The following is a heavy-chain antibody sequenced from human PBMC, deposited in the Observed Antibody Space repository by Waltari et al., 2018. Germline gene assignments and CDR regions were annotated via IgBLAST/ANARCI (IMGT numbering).Heavy chain of an antibody. V-gene: IGHV4-34*02. CDR2: INHNGNR. D-gene: IGHD2-8*02. CDR1: GGSFSGYY. Sequence: QVQLQQWGAGQLQPSETLSLTCAVYGGSFSGYYWGWIRQPPGKGLDGIGEINHNGNRNSNPSSMSRVKMLIETSRSQFSLKGNSVSAADTAVYYCVRLEDCSGPGGNCYSGDSFALDVWGQGTTVTVSS. J-gene: IGHJ6*02. CDR3: VRLEDCSGPGGNCYSGDSFALDV.